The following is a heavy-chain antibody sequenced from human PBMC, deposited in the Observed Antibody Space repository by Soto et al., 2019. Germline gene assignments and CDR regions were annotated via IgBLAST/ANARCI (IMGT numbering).Heavy chain of an antibody. V-gene: IGHV2-70*04. CDR1: VFSLIGSGMR. J-gene: IGHJ3*01. CDR3: ARPQGVQYDSSGSPDAFDV. D-gene: IGHD3-22*01. Sequence: SGPTLVNPTQTLTLTCSFSVFSLIGSGMRVSWLRQPPGKALEWLARIDWDDDEFYSTSLRSRLTISKDTSKNQVVLTMTKMAPVATATYYCARPQGVQYDSSGSPDAFDVWRQGTMVTVSS. CDR2: IDWDDDE.